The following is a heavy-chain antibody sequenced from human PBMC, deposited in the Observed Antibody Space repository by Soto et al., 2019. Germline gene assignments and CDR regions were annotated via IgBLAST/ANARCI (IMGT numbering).Heavy chain of an antibody. J-gene: IGHJ5*02. Sequence: GGSLRLSCAASGFTFSDYAMCWVRQAPGKGLEWVSAISSSGGITYYADSVKGRFTISRDNSKNTLYLQMISQRAEDTAVYYCALALPHSSSTWLDPWGQGTLVTVSS. CDR1: GFTFSDYA. V-gene: IGHV3-23*01. D-gene: IGHD6-6*01. CDR2: ISSSGGIT. CDR3: ALALPHSSSTWLDP.